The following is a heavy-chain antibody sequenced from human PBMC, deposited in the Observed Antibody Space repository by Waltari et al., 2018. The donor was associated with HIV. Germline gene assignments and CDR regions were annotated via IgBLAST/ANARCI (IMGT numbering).Heavy chain of an antibody. CDR2: VYTSGNT. CDR1: GGSITSGSYY. D-gene: IGHD3-10*01. CDR3: ARALDYYESGSFPWWFFDL. V-gene: IGHV4-61*02. Sequence: QVQLQESGPGLVRPSQTLSLTCTVSGGSITSGSYYWSWIRQPAGKELEWIGCVYTSGNTDYNPSLRSRVTLSVDTSNNQFSLKLSSLTAADTAVYYCARALDYYESGSFPWWFFDLWGRGTLVTVSS. J-gene: IGHJ2*01.